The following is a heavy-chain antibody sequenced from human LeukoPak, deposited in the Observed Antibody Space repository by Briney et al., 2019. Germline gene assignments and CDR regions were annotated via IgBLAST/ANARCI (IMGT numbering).Heavy chain of an antibody. CDR3: ARLRAAAQIYWYFDL. Sequence: PSETLSLTCTVSGGSISSGGYYWSWIRQPPGKGLEWIGYIYHSGSTYYNPSLKSRVTISVDRSKNQFSLKLSSVTAADTAVYYCARLRAAAQIYWYFDLWGRGTLVTVSS. CDR1: GGSISSGGYY. V-gene: IGHV4-30-2*01. J-gene: IGHJ2*01. CDR2: IYHSGST. D-gene: IGHD2-2*01.